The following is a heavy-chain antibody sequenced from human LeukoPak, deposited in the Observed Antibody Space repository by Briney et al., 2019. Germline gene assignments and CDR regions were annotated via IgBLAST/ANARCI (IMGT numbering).Heavy chain of an antibody. CDR2: ISVSGGVT. Sequence: PSETLSLTCTVSGGSISSYYWSWIRQPAGKGLEWVSSISVSGGVTLYADSVKGRFVISRDNSRSRVYLEMNRLRAEDTAVYYCAKGFDFWRGLYYFDHWGQGTLVTVSS. D-gene: IGHD3-3*01. V-gene: IGHV3-23*01. CDR3: AKGFDFWRGLYYFDH. CDR1: GGSISSYY. J-gene: IGHJ4*02.